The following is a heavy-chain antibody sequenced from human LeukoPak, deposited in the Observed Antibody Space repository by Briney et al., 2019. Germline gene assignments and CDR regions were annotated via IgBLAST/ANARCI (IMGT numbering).Heavy chain of an antibody. CDR3: ARALGVVAARGDWFDP. D-gene: IGHD2-15*01. J-gene: IGHJ5*02. Sequence: GASVKVSCKASGYTLTNYGIDWVRQAPGQGLEWMGWISGYNGNTNYAQKLQGRVTMTTDTSTTTAYMELRSLRSDDTAVCYCARALGVVAARGDWFDPWGQGTLVTVSS. V-gene: IGHV1-18*01. CDR1: GYTLTNYG. CDR2: ISGYNGNT.